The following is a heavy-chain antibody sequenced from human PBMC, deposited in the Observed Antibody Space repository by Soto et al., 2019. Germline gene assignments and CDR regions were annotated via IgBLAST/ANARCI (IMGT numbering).Heavy chain of an antibody. CDR2: IYSTGAT. D-gene: IGHD6-19*01. CDR1: GGSISRNY. Sequence: QVQLQESGPGLVKPSDTLSLNCTVSGGSISRNYWSWIRQPAGKGLEWIGRIYSTGATNYNPSLKSRVSLSVHTSRNQFSLKLTSVTAADTAIYYCAQTMVARTPFFDHWGQGTPVTVSS. J-gene: IGHJ4*02. V-gene: IGHV4-4*07. CDR3: AQTMVARTPFFDH.